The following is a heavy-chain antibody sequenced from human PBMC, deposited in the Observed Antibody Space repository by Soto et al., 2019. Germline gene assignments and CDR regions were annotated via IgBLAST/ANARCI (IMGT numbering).Heavy chain of an antibody. J-gene: IGHJ4*02. CDR3: ARGGVY. CDR2: ISSSGTTM. Sequence: EVQLVESGGDLVQPGGSLRLSCAASGFTFSSHEMNWIRQAPGKGLEWVSYISSSGTTMYYADSVKGRFTISRDNAKNSLFLQMNSLRAEDMALYYCARGGVYWGQGTLVTVSS. V-gene: IGHV3-48*03. CDR1: GFTFSSHE. D-gene: IGHD2-8*01.